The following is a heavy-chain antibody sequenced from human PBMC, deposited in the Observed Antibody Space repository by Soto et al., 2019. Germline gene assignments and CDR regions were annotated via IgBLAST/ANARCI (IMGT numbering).Heavy chain of an antibody. D-gene: IGHD2-2*01. J-gene: IGHJ4*02. CDR3: AKAKAGDAARAPFLPVYFFDF. Sequence: GGSLRLSCAASGFNFGASAMTWVRQPPGGGLEWVSSMNPSGDRGYYAESVKARFTISRDNSKNTLFLELRGLSDGDTGVYYCAKAKAGDAARAPFLPVYFFDFWGQGTLVTVSS. V-gene: IGHV3-23*01. CDR2: MNPSGDRG. CDR1: GFNFGASA.